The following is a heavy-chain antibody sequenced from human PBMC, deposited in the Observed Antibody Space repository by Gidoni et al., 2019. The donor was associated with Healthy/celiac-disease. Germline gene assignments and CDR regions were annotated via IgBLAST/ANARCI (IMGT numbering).Heavy chain of an antibody. J-gene: IGHJ2*01. CDR2: IWYDGSNK. V-gene: IGHV3-33*01. CDR3: ARDGRDIVVVVAATYWYFDL. CDR1: GFTFSSYG. D-gene: IGHD2-15*01. Sequence: QVQLVESGGGVVQPGRSLRRSCAASGFTFSSYGMHWVRQAPGKGLEWVAVIWYDGSNKYYADSVKGRFTISRDNSKNTLYLQMNSLRAEDTAVYYCARDGRDIVVVVAATYWYFDLWGRGTLVTVSS.